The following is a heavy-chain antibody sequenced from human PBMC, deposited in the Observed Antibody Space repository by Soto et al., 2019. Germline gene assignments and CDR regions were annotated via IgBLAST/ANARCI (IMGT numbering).Heavy chain of an antibody. CDR1: GASIRTYY. J-gene: IGHJ5*02. CDR3: ARLPAVSGSVAWCDP. Sequence: SETLSLTCTVSGASIRTYYWTWIRQPPGKGLKWIAYIHHSGTTNYNPSLKSRATISVDTSKNQLYLKLSSVTAADTAVYYCARLPAVSGSVAWCDPWGQGTLVTVSS. V-gene: IGHV4-59*08. CDR2: IHHSGTT. D-gene: IGHD3-10*01.